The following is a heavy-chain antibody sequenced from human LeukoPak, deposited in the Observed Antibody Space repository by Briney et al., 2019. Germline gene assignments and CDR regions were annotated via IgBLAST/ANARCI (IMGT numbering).Heavy chain of an antibody. Sequence: SETLSLTCTVSGGSISSGGYYWSWIRQHPGKGLEWIGYIYYSGSTYYNLSLKSRVTISVDTSKNQFSLKLSSVTAADTAVYYCARELVLRQDFGRAFDIWGQGTMVTVSS. J-gene: IGHJ3*02. CDR3: ARELVLRQDFGRAFDI. D-gene: IGHD3-3*01. CDR1: GGSISSGGYY. V-gene: IGHV4-31*03. CDR2: IYYSGST.